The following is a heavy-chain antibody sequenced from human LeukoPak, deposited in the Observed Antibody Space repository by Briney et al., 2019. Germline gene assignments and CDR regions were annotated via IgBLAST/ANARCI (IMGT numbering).Heavy chain of an antibody. J-gene: IGHJ4*02. D-gene: IGHD3-10*01. Sequence: GGSLRLSCAASGFTFSNYWMSWVRQAPGKGLEWVANINQDGSGKYYVDSVKGRFTISRDNAENSLYLQMNSLRAEDTAVCYCARGSAWGGDYWGQGTLVIVSS. CDR1: GFTFSNYW. CDR2: INQDGSGK. V-gene: IGHV3-7*01. CDR3: ARGSAWGGDY.